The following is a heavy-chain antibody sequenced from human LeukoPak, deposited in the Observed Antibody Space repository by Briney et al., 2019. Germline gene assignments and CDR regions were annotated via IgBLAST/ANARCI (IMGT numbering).Heavy chain of an antibody. CDR3: AREIVAQELYYFDY. CDR2: IYYSGST. J-gene: IGHJ4*02. V-gene: IGHV4-59*01. Sequence: SEALSLTCTVSGGSISSYYWSWIRQPPGKGLEWIGYIYYSGSTNYNPSLKSRVTISVDTSKNQFSLKLSSVTAADTAVYYCAREIVAQELYYFDYWGQGTLVTVSS. CDR1: GGSISSYY. D-gene: IGHD5-12*01.